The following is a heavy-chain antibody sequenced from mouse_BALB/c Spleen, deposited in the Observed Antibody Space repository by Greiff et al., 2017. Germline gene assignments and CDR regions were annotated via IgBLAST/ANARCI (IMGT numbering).Heavy chain of an antibody. Sequence: EVKLQESGPELVKPGASMKISCKASGYSFTGYTMNWVKQSHGKNLEWIGLINPYNGGTSYNQKFKGKATLTVDKSSSTAYMELLSLTSEDSAVYYCARGDYGYDECAMDYWGQGTSVTVSS. V-gene: IGHV1-18*01. CDR2: INPYNGGT. D-gene: IGHD2-2*01. J-gene: IGHJ4*01. CDR3: ARGDYGYDECAMDY. CDR1: GYSFTGYT.